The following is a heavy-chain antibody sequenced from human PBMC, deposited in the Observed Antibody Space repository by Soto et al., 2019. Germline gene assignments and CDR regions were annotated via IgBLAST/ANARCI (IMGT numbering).Heavy chain of an antibody. D-gene: IGHD6-13*01. J-gene: IGHJ5*02. CDR2: MNPGSGKT. CDR1: GYSFINFD. V-gene: IGHV1-8*02. CDR3: ARMASAGTLNWFDP. Sequence: ASVKVSCKASGYSFINFDISWVRQAAGQGPEWLGWMNPGSGKTGYTSKFQGRVAMTRDASTATSHLDLTSLTSDDTAVYYCARMASAGTLNWFDPWGPVTLVTVSS.